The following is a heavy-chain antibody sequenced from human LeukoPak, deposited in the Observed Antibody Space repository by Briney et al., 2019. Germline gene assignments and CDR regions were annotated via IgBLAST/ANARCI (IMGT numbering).Heavy chain of an antibody. CDR1: GFTFTSYS. Sequence: GGSLRLSCAASGFTFTSYSMNWVRQAPGKGLEWVSYISTSSSTIYYVDSVKGRFTISRDNAKNSLYLQMNSLRAEDTAVYYCASAYNWNYGDAFDIWGQGTVVSVSS. CDR2: ISTSSSTI. V-gene: IGHV3-48*04. D-gene: IGHD1-7*01. J-gene: IGHJ3*02. CDR3: ASAYNWNYGDAFDI.